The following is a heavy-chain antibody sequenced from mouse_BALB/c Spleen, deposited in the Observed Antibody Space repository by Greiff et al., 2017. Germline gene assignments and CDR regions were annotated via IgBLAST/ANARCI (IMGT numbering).Heavy chain of an antibody. CDR2: ISSGGSYT. CDR1: GFTFSSYG. CDR3: ARPPLYYYGSSYDPHWYFDV. D-gene: IGHD1-1*01. V-gene: IGHV5-6*01. Sequence: EVQGVESGGDLVKPGGSLKLSCAASGFTFSSYGMSWVRQTPDKRLEWVATISSGGSYTYYPDSVKGRFTISRDNAKNTLYLQMSSLKSEDTAMYYCARPPLYYYGSSYDPHWYFDVWGAGTTVTVSS. J-gene: IGHJ1*01.